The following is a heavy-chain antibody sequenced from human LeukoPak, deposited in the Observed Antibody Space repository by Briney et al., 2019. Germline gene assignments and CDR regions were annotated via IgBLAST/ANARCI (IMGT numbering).Heavy chain of an antibody. CDR3: ARQAYCSGGSCYSGGTEIDY. D-gene: IGHD2-15*01. CDR2: IYYSVTT. CDR1: GGSLSSSSYY. J-gene: IGHJ4*02. Sequence: SETLSLTCTVSGGSLSSSSYYWGWIRQPPGKGLEWIGSIYYSVTTYYSPSPEGRVTISVDTSKNQFSLKLNSVTAADTAVYYCARQAYCSGGSCYSGGTEIDYWGQGTLVTVSS. V-gene: IGHV4-39*01.